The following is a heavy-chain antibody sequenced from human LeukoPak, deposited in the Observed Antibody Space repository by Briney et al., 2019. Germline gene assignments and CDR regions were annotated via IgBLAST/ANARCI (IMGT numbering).Heavy chain of an antibody. CDR2: ISDSGGST. D-gene: IGHD6-19*01. V-gene: IGHV3-23*01. CDR1: GFTFSSYA. Sequence: GGSLRLSCAASGFTFSSYAMSWVRQAPGKGLEWVSAISDSGGSTYYADSVKGRFTISRDNSKNTLYLQMNSLRAEDTAVYYCAKDRSSIAVAGTYDYWGQGTLVTVSS. CDR3: AKDRSSIAVAGTYDY. J-gene: IGHJ4*02.